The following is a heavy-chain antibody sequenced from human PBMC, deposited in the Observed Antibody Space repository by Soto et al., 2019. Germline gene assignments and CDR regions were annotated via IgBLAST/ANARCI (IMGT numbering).Heavy chain of an antibody. CDR1: GFTFSSYG. CDR3: AKEGSSSWYSGWYNYYYYGMDV. CDR2: ISYDGSNK. V-gene: IGHV3-30*18. D-gene: IGHD6-13*01. J-gene: IGHJ6*02. Sequence: PGGSLRLSCAASGFTFSSYGMHWVRQAPGKGLEWVAVISYDGSNKYYADSVKGRFTISRDNSKNTLYLQMNSLRAEDTGVYYCAKEGSSSWYSGWYNYYYYGMDVWGQGTTVTVSS.